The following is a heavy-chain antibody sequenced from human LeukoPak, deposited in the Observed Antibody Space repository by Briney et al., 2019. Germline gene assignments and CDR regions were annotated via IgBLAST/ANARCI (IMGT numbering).Heavy chain of an antibody. V-gene: IGHV4-4*07. J-gene: IGHJ3*02. Sequence: TSETLSLTCTVSGGSSSNYYWSWIRQPAGKGLEWIGRIYSSGSTNYNPSLKSRVTMSVDTSKNQLSLRLSSVTAADTAVYYCARDYYYDSSGSLNDAFDIWGQGTMVTVSS. CDR2: IYSSGST. D-gene: IGHD3-22*01. CDR3: ARDYYYDSSGSLNDAFDI. CDR1: GGSSSNYY.